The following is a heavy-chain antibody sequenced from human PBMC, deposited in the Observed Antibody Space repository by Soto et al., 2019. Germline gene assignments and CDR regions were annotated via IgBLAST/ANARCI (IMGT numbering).Heavy chain of an antibody. CDR1: GFTVSSYH. D-gene: IGHD5-18*01. CDR3: ARLPDTAMVTTNSGYYYYGMDV. V-gene: IGHV3-66*04. J-gene: IGHJ6*02. Sequence: GGSLRLSCAASGFTVSSYHMSWVRQAPGKGLEWISVIYSAGSADFADSVKGRFTISRDNSKNTLYLQMSSLRAEDTAVYYCARLPDTAMVTTNSGYYYYGMDVWGQGTTVTVSS. CDR2: IYSAGSA.